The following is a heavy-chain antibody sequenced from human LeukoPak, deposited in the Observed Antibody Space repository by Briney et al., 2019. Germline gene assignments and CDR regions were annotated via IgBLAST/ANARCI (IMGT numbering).Heavy chain of an antibody. D-gene: IGHD5-24*01. CDR3: ARPMDYYYYYMDV. J-gene: IGHJ6*03. CDR1: GYSISSGYY. CDR2: IYHSGST. Sequence: SETLSLTCAVSGYSISSGYYWGWIRQPPGKGLEWIGSIYHSGSTYYNPSLKSRVTISVDTSKNQFSLKLSSVTAADTAVYYCARPMDYYYYYMDVWGKGTTVTVSS. V-gene: IGHV4-38-2*01.